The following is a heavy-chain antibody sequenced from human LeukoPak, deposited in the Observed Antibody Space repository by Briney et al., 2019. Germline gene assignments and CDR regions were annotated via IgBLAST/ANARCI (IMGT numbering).Heavy chain of an antibody. CDR3: ARGQYDILTGLPLPDS. V-gene: IGHV3-21*01. D-gene: IGHD3-9*01. CDR2: ISRSSSYI. J-gene: IGHJ4*02. Sequence: GGSLRLSCAASGFTFSSYNMNWVRQAPGKGLEWVSSISRSSSYIYYADSVKGRFTISRDNAKNSLYLQMNSLRPEDTAVYYCARGQYDILTGLPLPDSWGQGTLVTVSS. CDR1: GFTFSSYN.